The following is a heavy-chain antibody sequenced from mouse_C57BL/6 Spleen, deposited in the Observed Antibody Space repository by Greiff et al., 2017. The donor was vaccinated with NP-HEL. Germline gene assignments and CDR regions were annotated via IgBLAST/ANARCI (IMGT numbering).Heavy chain of an antibody. J-gene: IGHJ3*01. CDR3: AKSTGLCRNAY. CDR1: GYTFTDYY. D-gene: IGHD1-1*02. Sequence: EVQLQQSGPELVKPGASVKISCKASGYTFTDYYMNWVKQSHGKSLEWIGDINPNNGGTSYNQKFKGKFTLTVDKSSSTAYMELSSLRSEDTAVYYCAKSTGLCRNAYWGQGTLVTVSA. V-gene: IGHV1-26*01. CDR2: INPNNGGT.